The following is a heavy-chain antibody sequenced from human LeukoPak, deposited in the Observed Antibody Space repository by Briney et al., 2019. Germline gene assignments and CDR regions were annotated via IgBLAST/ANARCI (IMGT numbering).Heavy chain of an antibody. CDR3: ARFHRDFWSPRQTRNWFDP. D-gene: IGHD3-3*01. Sequence: SETLSLTCTVSGGSISSHYWSWIRQPPGKGLEWIGCIYYSGSTNYNPSLKSRVTISVDTSKNQFALKLSSVTAADTAVYYCARFHRDFWSPRQTRNWFDPWGQGTLVTVSS. CDR1: GGSISSHY. CDR2: IYYSGST. V-gene: IGHV4-59*11. J-gene: IGHJ5*02.